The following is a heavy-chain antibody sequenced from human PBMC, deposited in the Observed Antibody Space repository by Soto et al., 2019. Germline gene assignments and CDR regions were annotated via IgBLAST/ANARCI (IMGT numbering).Heavy chain of an antibody. CDR2: ISTTGTSP. CDR1: GFSSSNYE. J-gene: IGHJ3*01. Sequence: GGSLRLSCTASGFSSSNYEMNWIRQAPGKGLEWVSHISTTGTSPYYADSVRGRFTVSRDTANNSIYLQMNSLRAEDTALYYCARDGHRGPSDAFDVWGQGTMVTVS. CDR3: ARDGHRGPSDAFDV. V-gene: IGHV3-48*03. D-gene: IGHD3-10*01.